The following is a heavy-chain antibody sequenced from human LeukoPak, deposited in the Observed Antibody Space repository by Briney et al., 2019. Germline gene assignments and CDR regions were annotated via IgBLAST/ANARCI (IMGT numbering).Heavy chain of an antibody. D-gene: IGHD1/OR15-1a*01. J-gene: IGHJ4*02. CDR2: INSDGSST. CDR3: ARVGGNWNNALDY. Sequence: PGGSLRLSCAASGSTFSSYWMHWVRQAPGKGLVWVSRINSDGSSTSYADSVKGRFTTSRDNAKNTLYLQMNSLRAEDTAVYYCARVGGNWNNALDYWGQGTLVTVSS. V-gene: IGHV3-74*01. CDR1: GSTFSSYW.